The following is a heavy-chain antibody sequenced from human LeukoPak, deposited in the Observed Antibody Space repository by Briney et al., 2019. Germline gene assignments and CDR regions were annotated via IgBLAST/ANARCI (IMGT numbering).Heavy chain of an antibody. CDR2: INPSGGST. CDR3: ARGSVTLARWAFDY. Sequence: ASVKVSCKASGYTFTSYDINWVRQAPGQGLEWMGIINPSGGSTSYAQKFQGRVTMTGDTSTSTVYMELSSLRSEDTAVYYCARGSVTLARWAFDYWGQGTLVTVSS. V-gene: IGHV1-46*01. J-gene: IGHJ4*02. CDR1: GYTFTSYD. D-gene: IGHD4-17*01.